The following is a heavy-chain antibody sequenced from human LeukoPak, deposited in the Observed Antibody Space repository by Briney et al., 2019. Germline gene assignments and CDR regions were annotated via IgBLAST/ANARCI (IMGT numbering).Heavy chain of an antibody. Sequence: ASVKVSCKASGYTFIGYYMHWVRQAPGQGLEWMGWINPNSGGTNYAQKFQHRVTMTTDTSISTAYMELSRLSSDDTAVYYCARDHYGGTPGFFGNWFDPWGQGTLVTVSS. V-gene: IGHV1-2*02. CDR3: ARDHYGGTPGFFGNWFDP. CDR2: INPNSGGT. J-gene: IGHJ5*02. CDR1: GYTFIGYY. D-gene: IGHD4-23*01.